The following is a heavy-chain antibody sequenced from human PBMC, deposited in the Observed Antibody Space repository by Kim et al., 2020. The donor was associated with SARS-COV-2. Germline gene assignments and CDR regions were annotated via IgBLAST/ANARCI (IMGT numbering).Heavy chain of an antibody. CDR2: IYPGDSDT. J-gene: IGHJ4*02. D-gene: IGHD3-16*02. V-gene: IGHV5-51*01. Sequence: GESLKISCKGSGYSFTSYWIGWVRQMPGKGLEWMGIIYPGDSDTRYSPSFQGQVTISADKSISTAYLQWSSLKASDTAMYYCARENYDYVWGSYRYRIPDYWGQGTLVTVSS. CDR1: GYSFTSYW. CDR3: ARENYDYVWGSYRYRIPDY.